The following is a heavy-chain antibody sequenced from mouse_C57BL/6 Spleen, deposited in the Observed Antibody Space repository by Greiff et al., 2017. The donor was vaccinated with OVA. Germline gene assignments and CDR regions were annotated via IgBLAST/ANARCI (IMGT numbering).Heavy chain of an antibody. CDR2: ISDGGSYT. Sequence: EVQRVESGGGLVKPGGSLKLSCAASGFTFSSYAMSWVRQTPEKRLEWVAIISDGGSYTYYPDNVKGRFTLSRDNAKNNLYLQMSHLKSENTAMYYCAREGDYGNPSHWYCDVWGTGTTVTVSS. CDR1: GFTFSSYA. D-gene: IGHD2-1*01. V-gene: IGHV5-4*01. CDR3: AREGDYGNPSHWYCDV. J-gene: IGHJ1*03.